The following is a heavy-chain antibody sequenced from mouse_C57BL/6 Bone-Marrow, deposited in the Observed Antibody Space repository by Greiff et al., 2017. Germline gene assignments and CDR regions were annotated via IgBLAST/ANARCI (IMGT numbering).Heavy chain of an antibody. V-gene: IGHV12-3*01. CDR1: GFPITSGYY. J-gene: IGHJ1*03. CDR2: ITHSGET. Sequence: VKLVESGPGLVKPSQSLFLTCSITGFPITSGYYWIWIRQSPGKPLEWMGYITHSGETFYNPSLQSPISITRETSKNQFFLQLNSVTTEDTAMYYCAGDRPYYYGSSYRYFDVWGTGTTVTVSS. CDR3: AGDRPYYYGSSYRYFDV. D-gene: IGHD1-1*01.